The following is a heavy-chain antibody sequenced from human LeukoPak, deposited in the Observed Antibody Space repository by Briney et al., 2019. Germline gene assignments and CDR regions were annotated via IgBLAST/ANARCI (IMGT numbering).Heavy chain of an antibody. Sequence: GASVKVSCKASGYTFTGYYIHWVRQAPGQRLEGMGWINPNSGGTNYAQKFQGRVTMTRDTSISTAYMELSRLRSDDTAVYYCARAGGSGWYTYWGQGTLVTVSS. D-gene: IGHD6-19*01. V-gene: IGHV1-2*02. J-gene: IGHJ4*02. CDR2: INPNSGGT. CDR3: ARAGGSGWYTY. CDR1: GYTFTGYY.